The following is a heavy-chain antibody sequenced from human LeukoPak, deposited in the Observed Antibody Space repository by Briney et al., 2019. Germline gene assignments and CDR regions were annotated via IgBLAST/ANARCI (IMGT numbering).Heavy chain of an antibody. D-gene: IGHD3-22*01. V-gene: IGHV4-34*01. J-gene: IGHJ5*02. Sequence: SETPSLTCAVYCGSFSGYYWSWVRPPPGKGLEWIGGIKHSGSTNYNPSLKSRVTISVDTSKNQFSLKLSSVTAADTAVYYCARDWYGYYDSSGYYSNWFDPWGQGTLVTVSS. CDR3: ARDWYGYYDSSGYYSNWFDP. CDR1: CGSFSGYY. CDR2: IKHSGST.